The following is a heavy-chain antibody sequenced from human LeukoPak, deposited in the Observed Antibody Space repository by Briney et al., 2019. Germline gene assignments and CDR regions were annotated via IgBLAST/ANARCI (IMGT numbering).Heavy chain of an antibody. CDR1: GYSISSGYH. CDR3: ARGGISSGYDLDV. J-gene: IGHJ6*04. D-gene: IGHD1-26*01. Sequence: SESLSLTCTVSGYSISSGYHWGWIRQPPGKGLEWIGSIYHSGSTFYNPTLKSRVTISVDTSKNQFSLKLSSVTAADTAVYYGARGGISSGYDLDVWGKGTTVTVSS. V-gene: IGHV4-38-2*02. CDR2: IYHSGST.